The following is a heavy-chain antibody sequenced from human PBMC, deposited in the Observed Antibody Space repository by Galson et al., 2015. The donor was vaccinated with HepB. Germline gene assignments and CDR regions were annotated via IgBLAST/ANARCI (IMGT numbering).Heavy chain of an antibody. CDR1: GFTFSSYG. CDR3: AKDFPTYCFDY. V-gene: IGHV3-30*18. J-gene: IGHJ4*02. Sequence: SLRLSCAASGFTFSSYGMHWVRQAPGKGLEWVAVIWYDGSNKYYADSVKGRFTISRDNSKNTLYLQMKSLRAEDTAVYYCAKDFPTYCFDYWGQGTLVTVSS. CDR2: IWYDGSNK.